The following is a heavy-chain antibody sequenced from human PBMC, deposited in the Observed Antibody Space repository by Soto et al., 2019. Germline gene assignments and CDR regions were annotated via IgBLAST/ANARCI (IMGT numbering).Heavy chain of an antibody. D-gene: IGHD3-22*01. J-gene: IGHJ5*02. CDR2: ISYDGSNK. CDR3: ARDSSGYVAGWFDP. V-gene: IGHV3-30-3*01. CDR1: GFTFSSYA. Sequence: QVQLVESGGGVVQPGRSLRLSCAASGFTFSSYAMHWVRQAPGKGLEWVAVISYDGSNKYYADSVKGRFTISRDNSKNTLYLKMNSLRAEDTAVYYCARDSSGYVAGWFDPWGQGTLVTVSS.